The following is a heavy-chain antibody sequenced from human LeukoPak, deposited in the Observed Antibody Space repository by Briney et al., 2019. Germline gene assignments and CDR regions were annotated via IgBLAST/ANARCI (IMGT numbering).Heavy chain of an antibody. V-gene: IGHV4-4*02. D-gene: IGHD6-19*01. J-gene: IGHJ6*03. CDR2: INHSGST. Sequence: SETLSLTCTVSGDSISSNSWYSWVRQPPGKGLEWIGEINHSGSTNYNPSLKSRVTISVDTSKNQFSLKLSSVTAADTAVYYCARVSDSSGWYAPGYMDVWGKGTTVTISS. CDR3: ARVSDSSGWYAPGYMDV. CDR1: GDSISSNSW.